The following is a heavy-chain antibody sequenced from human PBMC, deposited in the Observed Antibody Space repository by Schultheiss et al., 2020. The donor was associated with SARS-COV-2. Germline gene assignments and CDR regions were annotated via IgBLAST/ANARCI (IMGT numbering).Heavy chain of an antibody. D-gene: IGHD1-1*01. CDR2: TYYRSEWFN. V-gene: IGHV6-1*01. J-gene: IGHJ4*02. CDR1: GDSFSSNSVA. CDR3: TRAIQQLDIDY. Sequence: SETLSLTCAISGDSFSSNSVAWNWIRQSPSRGLEWLGRTYYRSEWFNEYAGSVRGRITINADTSKNQFSLQLNSETPENTAVYYCTRAIQQLDIDYWGQGTLVTVSS.